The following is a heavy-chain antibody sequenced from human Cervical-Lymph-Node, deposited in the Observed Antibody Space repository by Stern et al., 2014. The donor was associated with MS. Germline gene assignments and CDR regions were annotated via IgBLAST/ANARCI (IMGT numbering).Heavy chain of an antibody. CDR1: GGSISSSNW. J-gene: IGHJ5*02. Sequence: QVQLQESGPGLVKPSGTLSLTCAVSGGSISSSNWWCWVRPPPGKGLEWIGVIYHRGGTNYKQSLKRRVTISGDKSKNTLYLKLSSVTAADTAVYYCARVTCSGGSCTGWFDPWGQGTLVTVSS. D-gene: IGHD2-15*01. V-gene: IGHV4-4*02. CDR2: IYHRGGT. CDR3: ARVTCSGGSCTGWFDP.